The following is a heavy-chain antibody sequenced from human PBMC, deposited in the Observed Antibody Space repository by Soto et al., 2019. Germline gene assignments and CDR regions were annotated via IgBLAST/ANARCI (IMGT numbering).Heavy chain of an antibody. CDR2: LNQDGSEK. CDR1: GFTFSTYW. CDR3: ARYCRSTTCSF. D-gene: IGHD2-2*01. V-gene: IGHV3-7*01. J-gene: IGHJ4*02. Sequence: EEQLVESGGGLVQPGGSLRLSCAASGFTFSTYWMSWVRQAPGKGLEWVANLNQDGSEKYYVDSVKGRFTISRDNAMNSLYLQMNSLRAEDTAVYYCARYCRSTTCSFWGQGTLVTVSS.